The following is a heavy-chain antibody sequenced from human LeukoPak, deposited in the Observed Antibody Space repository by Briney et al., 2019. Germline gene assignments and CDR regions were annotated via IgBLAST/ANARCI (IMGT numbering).Heavy chain of an antibody. CDR1: GGILSRYA. CDR2: IFLMFGTA. CDR3: ARGRSTSLSWGVAATLYNWFVP. V-gene: IGHV1-69*05. J-gene: IGHJ5*02. Sequence: GAAVNVSCMGSGGILSRYAISGVGQAPGQGVAWMGGIFLMFGTANYAQKFQGTVTITTDESTSTAYIELCSLRSDDTAVYYCARGRSTSLSWGVAATLYNWFVPWGQGTLITVSS. D-gene: IGHD2-15*01.